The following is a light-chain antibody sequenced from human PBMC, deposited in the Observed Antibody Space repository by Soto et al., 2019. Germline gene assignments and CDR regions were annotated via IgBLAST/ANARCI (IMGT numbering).Light chain of an antibody. Sequence: QSVLTQPPSASGTPGQRVTISCSGSSSNIGSNTVNWYQQLPGTAPKLLIYTNNQRPSGVPDRFYGSKSGTSASLAISGLKSEDEADYYCAAWDDSLNGWVFGGGTKVTVL. CDR1: SSNIGSNT. V-gene: IGLV1-44*01. J-gene: IGLJ3*02. CDR3: AAWDDSLNGWV. CDR2: TNN.